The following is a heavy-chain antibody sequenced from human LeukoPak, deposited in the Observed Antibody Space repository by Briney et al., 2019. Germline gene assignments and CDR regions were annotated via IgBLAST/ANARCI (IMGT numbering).Heavy chain of an antibody. CDR2: ISPSNGNT. J-gene: IGHJ4*02. D-gene: IGHD5-12*01. CDR3: ATDTSYSWYDTFGEY. CDR1: AYTFTNHG. V-gene: IGHV1-18*01. Sequence: ASVTVSFKASAYTFTNHGISWVRQAPGQGLEWMGWISPSNGNTDYAQKFQGRVTMTTDISTTTAYLELRSLRSDDTAVYYCATDTSYSWYDTFGEYWGQGTLVTVSS.